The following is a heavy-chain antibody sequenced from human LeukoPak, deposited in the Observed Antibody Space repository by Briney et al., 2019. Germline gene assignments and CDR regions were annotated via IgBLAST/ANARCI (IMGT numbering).Heavy chain of an antibody. D-gene: IGHD4-17*01. CDR3: ATGTTVTPNDGFDY. Sequence: ASVKVSCKASGYTLTELSMHWVRQAPGKGLEWMGGFDPEDGETIYAQKFQGRVTMTEDTSTDTAYMELSSLRSEDTAVYYCATGTTVTPNDGFDYWGQGTLVTVSS. CDR2: FDPEDGET. J-gene: IGHJ4*02. CDR1: GYTLTELS. V-gene: IGHV1-24*01.